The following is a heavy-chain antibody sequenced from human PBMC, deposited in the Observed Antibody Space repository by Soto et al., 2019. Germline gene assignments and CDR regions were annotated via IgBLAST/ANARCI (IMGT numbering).Heavy chain of an antibody. CDR2: VNPTGST. CDR3: ARSREQSLVDAFDI. CDR1: GGSFSGYY. J-gene: IGHJ3*02. V-gene: IGHV4-34*01. Sequence: QVQVQQWGAGLLKSSETLSLACAVYGGSFSGYYWSWIRQSPGKGLEWIGEVNPTGSTKYNPSLKSRVTISVDTSKNQFSLNLNSVTAADTALYYCARSREQSLVDAFDIWGQGTMVTVSS. D-gene: IGHD6-19*01.